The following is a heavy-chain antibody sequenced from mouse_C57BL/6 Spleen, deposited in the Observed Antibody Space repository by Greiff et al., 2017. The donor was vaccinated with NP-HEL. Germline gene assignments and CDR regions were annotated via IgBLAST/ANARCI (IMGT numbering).Heavy chain of an antibody. D-gene: IGHD2-3*01. J-gene: IGHJ2*01. CDR1: GYAFSSSW. CDR3: ARSAYDGYLYFDY. Sequence: VQLKQSGPELVKPGASVKISCKASGYAFSSSWMNWVKQRPGKGLEWIGRIYPGDGDTNYNGKFKGKATLTADKSSSTAYMQLSSLTSEDSAVYFCARSAYDGYLYFDYWGQGTTLTVSS. CDR2: IYPGDGDT. V-gene: IGHV1-82*01.